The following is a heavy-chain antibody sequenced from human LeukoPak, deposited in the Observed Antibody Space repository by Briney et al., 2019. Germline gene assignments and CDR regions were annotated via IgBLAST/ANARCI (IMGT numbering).Heavy chain of an antibody. CDR2: INHSGST. V-gene: IGHV4-34*01. Sequence: SETLSLTCGVYGGSFRSYYWNWIRQPPGKGLEWIGEINHSGSTNYNPSLKSRVTMSVDTSKKQFSLKLSSVTAADTAVYYCASQHCTSTTCYAYFDYWGKGTLVTVSS. D-gene: IGHD2-2*01. CDR3: ASQHCTSTTCYAYFDY. CDR1: GGSFRSYY. J-gene: IGHJ4*02.